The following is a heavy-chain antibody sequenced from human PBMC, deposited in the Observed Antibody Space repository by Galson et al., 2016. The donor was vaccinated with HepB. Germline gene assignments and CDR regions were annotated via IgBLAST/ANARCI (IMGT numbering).Heavy chain of an antibody. D-gene: IGHD4-17*01. V-gene: IGHV4-38-2*01. CDR2: FYRSETT. J-gene: IGHJ4*02. CDR1: GYSISSGYY. Sequence: SETLSLTCAVSGYSISSGYYWGWIRQSPGKGLEWIASFYRSETTYYAPSLKSRVTISVDTSKNQFSLKLSSVTAADTAVYYCARAGTTVTTHDYYLDSWGQGTLVTVSP. CDR3: ARAGTTVTTHDYYLDS.